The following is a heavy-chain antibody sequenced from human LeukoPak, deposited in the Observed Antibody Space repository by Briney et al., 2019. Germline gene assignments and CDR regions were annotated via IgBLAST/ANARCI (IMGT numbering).Heavy chain of an antibody. V-gene: IGHV4-34*01. CDR3: SRVVVQAAMYDY. J-gene: IGHJ4*02. CDR2: INHIGST. CDR1: GGSFRGYY. D-gene: IGHD2-2*01. Sequence: SETLSLTCTVYGGSFRGYYWSWIRQPPGKGLEWIGEINHIGSTNYNPSLKRRVTISVDTSKNQVSLKLSSVTAADTAVYYCSRVVVQAAMYDYWGEGTLVTVSS.